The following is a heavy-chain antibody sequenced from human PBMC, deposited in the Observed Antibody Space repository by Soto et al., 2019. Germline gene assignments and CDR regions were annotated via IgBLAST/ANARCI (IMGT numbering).Heavy chain of an antibody. Sequence: EVQLVESGGGLVQPGGSLRLSCAASGFTFSSYSMNWVRQAPGKGLEWVSYISSSSSTIYYADSVKGRFTISRDNAKNSLYLQMNRLRAEDTAVYYCAREAQIVGATTWFDPWGQGTLVTVSS. D-gene: IGHD1-26*01. V-gene: IGHV3-48*01. CDR3: AREAQIVGATTWFDP. CDR2: ISSSSSTI. CDR1: GFTFSSYS. J-gene: IGHJ5*02.